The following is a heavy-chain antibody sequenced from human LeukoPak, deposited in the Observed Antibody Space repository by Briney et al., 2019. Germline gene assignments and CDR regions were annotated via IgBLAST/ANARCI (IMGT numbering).Heavy chain of an antibody. D-gene: IGHD3-10*01. CDR1: GGSFSGYY. V-gene: IGHV4-34*01. CDR2: INHSGST. J-gene: IGHJ4*02. Sequence: PSETLSLTCAVYGGSFSGYYWSWIRQPPGKGLEWIGEINHSGSTNYNPSLKSRVTISVDTSKNQFSLKLSSVTAADTAVYYCARGRITMVRGVITALDYWGQGTLVTVSS. CDR3: ARGRITMVRGVITALDY.